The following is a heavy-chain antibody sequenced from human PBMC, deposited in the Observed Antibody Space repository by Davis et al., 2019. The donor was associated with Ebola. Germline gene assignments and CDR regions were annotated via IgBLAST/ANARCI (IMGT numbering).Heavy chain of an antibody. D-gene: IGHD3-3*01. CDR1: GFTVSSKY. Sequence: GESLKISCAASGFTVSSKYMSWVRQAPGKGLEWVAYITSVSNTIYYADSVKGRFTISRDNAKNSLYLQMNSLRDEDTAVYYCAREPRPRFLEWLSAADYWGQGTLVTVSS. V-gene: IGHV3-48*02. CDR2: ITSVSNTI. CDR3: AREPRPRFLEWLSAADY. J-gene: IGHJ4*02.